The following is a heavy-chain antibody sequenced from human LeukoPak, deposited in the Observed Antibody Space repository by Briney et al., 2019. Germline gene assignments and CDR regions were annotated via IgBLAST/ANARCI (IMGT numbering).Heavy chain of an antibody. CDR1: GFTFSSYA. V-gene: IGHV3-30-3*01. CDR2: ISYDGSNK. CDR3: ARGVVVTHDAFDI. D-gene: IGHD2-21*02. J-gene: IGHJ3*02. Sequence: PGGSLRLSCAASGFTFSSYAMHWVRQAPGKGLEWVAVISYDGSNKYYADSVKGRFTISRDNSKNTLYLQMNSLRAEDTAVYYCARGVVVTHDAFDIWGQGTMVTASS.